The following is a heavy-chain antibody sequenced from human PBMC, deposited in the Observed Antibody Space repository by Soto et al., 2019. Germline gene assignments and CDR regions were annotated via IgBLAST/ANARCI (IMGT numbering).Heavy chain of an antibody. CDR1: GFTFSSYG. CDR2: ISYDGSNK. CDR3: ANGAYDFWSGYPSMDV. V-gene: IGHV3-30*18. J-gene: IGHJ6*02. Sequence: VQLVESGGGLIQPGRSLRLSCAASGFTFSSYGMHWVRQAPGKGLEWVAVISYDGSNKYYADSVKGRFTISRDNSKNTLYLQMNSLRAEDTAVYYCANGAYDFWSGYPSMDVWGQGTTVTVSS. D-gene: IGHD3-3*01.